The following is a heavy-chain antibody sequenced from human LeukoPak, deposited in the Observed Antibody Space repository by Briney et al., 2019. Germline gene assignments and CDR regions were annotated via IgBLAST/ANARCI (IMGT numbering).Heavy chain of an antibody. J-gene: IGHJ6*02. CDR3: ARDLRFIAAAGTYYYYGMDV. Sequence: GSVKVSCKASGYTFTGYYMHWVRQAPGQGLEWMGWINPNSGGTNYAQKFQGRVTMTRDTSISTAYMELSRLRSDDTAVYYCARDLRFIAAAGTYYYYGMDVWGQGTTVTVSS. CDR1: GYTFTGYY. V-gene: IGHV1-2*02. CDR2: INPNSGGT. D-gene: IGHD6-13*01.